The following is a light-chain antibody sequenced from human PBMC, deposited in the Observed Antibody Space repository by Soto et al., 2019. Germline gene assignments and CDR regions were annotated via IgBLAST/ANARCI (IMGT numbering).Light chain of an antibody. CDR2: EVS. J-gene: IGLJ1*01. CDR3: CSYAGSSTLV. V-gene: IGLV2-23*02. Sequence: QSALTQPASVSGSPGQSITISCTGTSSDVGSYNLVSWYQHHPGKAPKLMIYEVSKRPSGVSNRFSGSKSGNTASLTISGLQAEDEADYYCCSYAGSSTLVFGTGPKVTVL. CDR1: SSDVGSYNL.